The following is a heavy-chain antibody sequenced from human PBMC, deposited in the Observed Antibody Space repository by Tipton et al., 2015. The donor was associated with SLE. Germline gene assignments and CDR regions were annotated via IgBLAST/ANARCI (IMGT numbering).Heavy chain of an antibody. Sequence: TLSLTCTVSGGSISSYYWRWIRQPPGKGLEWIGYIYYSGSTNYNPSLKSRVTISVDTSKNEFSLKLSSVTAADTAVYYCARSSATGFYYMDVWGKGTTVTVSS. V-gene: IGHV4-59*01. CDR3: ARSSATGFYYMDV. D-gene: IGHD3-10*01. CDR1: GGSISSYY. CDR2: IYYSGST. J-gene: IGHJ6*03.